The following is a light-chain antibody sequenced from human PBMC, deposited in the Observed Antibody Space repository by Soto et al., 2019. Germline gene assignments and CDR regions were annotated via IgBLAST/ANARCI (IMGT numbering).Light chain of an antibody. CDR1: QSVSSY. Sequence: EIVLTQSPATLSLSPGERATLSCRASQSVSSYLAWYQQKPGQAPRLLIYGASSRATGIPDRFSGSGSGTDFTLTICRLEPEDFAVYYCPQYGTSPRTFGQGTKVDIK. J-gene: IGKJ1*01. V-gene: IGKV3-20*01. CDR2: GAS. CDR3: PQYGTSPRT.